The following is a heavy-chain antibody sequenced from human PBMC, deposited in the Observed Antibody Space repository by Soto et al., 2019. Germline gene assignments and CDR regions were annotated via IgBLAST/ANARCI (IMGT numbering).Heavy chain of an antibody. Sequence: QVQLVESGGGVVQPGRSLRLSCAASGFTFSSYAMHCVRQAPGKGLEWVAVISYDGSNKYYADSVKGRFTISRDNSKNTLYLQMNSLRAEDTAVYYCARSYSSGWYADYWGQGTLVTVSS. CDR2: ISYDGSNK. CDR1: GFTFSSYA. D-gene: IGHD6-19*01. J-gene: IGHJ4*02. V-gene: IGHV3-30-3*01. CDR3: ARSYSSGWYADY.